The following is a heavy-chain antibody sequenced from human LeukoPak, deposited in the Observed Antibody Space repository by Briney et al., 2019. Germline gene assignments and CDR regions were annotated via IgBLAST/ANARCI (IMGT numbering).Heavy chain of an antibody. CDR2: INSDGSST. CDR3: TTLAASGWSDY. Sequence: GGSLRLSCVASGISFSRYWMHWVRQAPGKGLVWVTRINSDGSSTSNADSVEGRFTISRDNAKNTLYLQMNSLRAEDTAVYYCTTLAASGWSDYWGQGALVTVSS. CDR1: GISFSRYW. D-gene: IGHD6-19*01. J-gene: IGHJ4*02. V-gene: IGHV3-74*01.